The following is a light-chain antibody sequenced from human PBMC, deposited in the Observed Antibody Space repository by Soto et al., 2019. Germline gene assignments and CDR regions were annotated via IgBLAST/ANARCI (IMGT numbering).Light chain of an antibody. Sequence: EIVLTQSPGTLSLSPGERATLSCRTSQSVSSSTLAWYQQKPGQAPRLLIYGTSTRATGIPDRFSGSGSGTDFTLTISRLVPEDFAVYYCHLYGTLVITFGPGTKVDLK. CDR1: QSVSSST. CDR3: HLYGTLVIT. V-gene: IGKV3-20*01. CDR2: GTS. J-gene: IGKJ3*01.